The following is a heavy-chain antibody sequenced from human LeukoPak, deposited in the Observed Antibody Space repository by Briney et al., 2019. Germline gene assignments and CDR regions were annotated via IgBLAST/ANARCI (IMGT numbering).Heavy chain of an antibody. Sequence: SETLSLTCAVSGDSISYHNYYWDWIRQPPGKGLEWIGTVYYTGNTYYSPSLKSRVAISADTSKNQFSLQLTSMTAADTAVYYCARLRAMAGHRGGFDFWGRGTMVTVSS. V-gene: IGHV4-39*01. CDR2: VYYTGNT. CDR3: ARLRAMAGHRGGFDF. CDR1: GDSISYHNYY. J-gene: IGHJ3*01. D-gene: IGHD6-19*01.